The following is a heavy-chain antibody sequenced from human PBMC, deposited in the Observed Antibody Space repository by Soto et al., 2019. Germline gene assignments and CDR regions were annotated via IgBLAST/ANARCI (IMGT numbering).Heavy chain of an antibody. Sequence: SVKVSCKASGGTFSSYAISWVRQAPGQGLEWMGGIIPIFGTANYAQKFQGRVTITADESTSTAYMELSSLRSEDTAVYYCASCSGGSCYRAWFDPWGQGTLVTVSS. J-gene: IGHJ5*02. CDR1: GGTFSSYA. D-gene: IGHD2-15*01. CDR2: IIPIFGTA. V-gene: IGHV1-69*13. CDR3: ASCSGGSCYRAWFDP.